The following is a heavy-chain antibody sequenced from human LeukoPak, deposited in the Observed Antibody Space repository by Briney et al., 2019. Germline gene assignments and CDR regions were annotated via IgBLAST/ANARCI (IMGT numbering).Heavy chain of an antibody. CDR2: INPSGGST. CDR3: AGDGRFLEWLLFGAGGMDV. J-gene: IGHJ6*02. Sequence: VASVKVSCKASGYTFTSYYMHWVRQAPGQGLEWMGIINPSGGSTSYAQKFQGRVTMTRDTSTSTVYMELSSLRSEDTAVYYCAGDGRFLEWLLFGAGGMDVWGQGTTVTVSS. D-gene: IGHD3-3*01. CDR1: GYTFTSYY. V-gene: IGHV1-46*01.